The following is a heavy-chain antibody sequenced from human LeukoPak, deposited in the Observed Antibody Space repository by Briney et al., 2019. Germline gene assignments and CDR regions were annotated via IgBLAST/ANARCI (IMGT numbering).Heavy chain of an antibody. J-gene: IGHJ6*02. CDR1: GFASPNFA. CDR3: AKDTGGNGGYFYAMDV. Sequence: RRSLSLSCVVSGFASPNFAIHWVRPPPGKGLEWVSAINWKSDTKAYADSVKGRFTISRDRARNSLYLQMDSLRPEDTALYYCAKDTGGNGGYFYAMDVWGQGTSDSVSS. D-gene: IGHD4-23*01. CDR2: INWKSDTK. V-gene: IGHV3-9*02.